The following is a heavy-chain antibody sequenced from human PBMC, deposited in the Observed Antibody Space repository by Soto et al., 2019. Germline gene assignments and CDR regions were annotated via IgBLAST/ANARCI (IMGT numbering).Heavy chain of an antibody. D-gene: IGHD1-26*01. CDR1: GFTFSSYS. V-gene: IGHV3-21*01. J-gene: IGHJ6*02. CDR2: ISSSSSYI. Sequence: GGSLRLSCAASGFTFSSYSMNWVRQAPGKGLEWVSSISSSSSYIYYADSVKGRFTISRDNAKNSLYLQMNSLRAEDTAVYYCAREVGSYYLDYYYYGMDVWGQGTTVTVSS. CDR3: AREVGSYYLDYYYYGMDV.